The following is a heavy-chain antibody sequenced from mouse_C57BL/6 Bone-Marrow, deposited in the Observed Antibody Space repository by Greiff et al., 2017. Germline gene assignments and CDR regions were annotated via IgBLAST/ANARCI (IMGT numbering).Heavy chain of an antibody. Sequence: QVQLQQSGPELVKPGASVKISCKASGYAFSSSWMNWVKQRPGQGLEWIGRIYPGDGDTNYNGKFKGKATLTEDKSSSTAYMQLSSLTSEDSAVXFCAVLWRYAIDYWGQGTSVTVSS. V-gene: IGHV1-82*01. CDR2: IYPGDGDT. CDR1: GYAFSSSW. D-gene: IGHD1-1*02. J-gene: IGHJ4*01. CDR3: AVLWRYAIDY.